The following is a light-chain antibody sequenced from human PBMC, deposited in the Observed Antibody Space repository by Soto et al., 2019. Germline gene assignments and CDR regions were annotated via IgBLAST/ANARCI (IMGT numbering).Light chain of an antibody. Sequence: EIVMTQSPATLSVSPGEGVTLSCRASQSVSSNLAWYQLKPGQAPRLLIYDASTRATGIPARFSGSGSGTEFTLTISSLQSEDFAVYYCQQYNNWPRTFGQGTKVEIK. CDR3: QQYNNWPRT. CDR1: QSVSSN. V-gene: IGKV3-15*01. CDR2: DAS. J-gene: IGKJ1*01.